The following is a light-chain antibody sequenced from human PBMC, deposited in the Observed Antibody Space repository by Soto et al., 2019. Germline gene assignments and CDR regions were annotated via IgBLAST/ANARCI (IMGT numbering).Light chain of an antibody. Sequence: IVLTQSPATLSLSPGERATLSCRASQCVSSYLAWYQQKPGQAPRLLIYGASSRATGIPDRFSGSGSGTDFTLTISRLEPEDFAVYYCQQYGSSPRTFGQGTKVDIK. J-gene: IGKJ1*01. V-gene: IGKV3-20*01. CDR2: GAS. CDR3: QQYGSSPRT. CDR1: QCVSSY.